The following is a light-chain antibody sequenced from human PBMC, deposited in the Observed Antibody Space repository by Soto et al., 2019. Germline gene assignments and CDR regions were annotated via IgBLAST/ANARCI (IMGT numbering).Light chain of an antibody. CDR3: SSYTNSNTPYV. J-gene: IGLJ1*01. CDR2: DVS. CDR1: SSDVGGYNY. Sequence: QSVLTQPASVSGSPGQSITISCTGTSSDVGGYNYVSWYQQHPGKAPKLIIYDVSNRPSGVSNRFSGSKSGNTASLTISGLQAEDEADYYCSSYTNSNTPYVFGTGTQLTVL. V-gene: IGLV2-14*01.